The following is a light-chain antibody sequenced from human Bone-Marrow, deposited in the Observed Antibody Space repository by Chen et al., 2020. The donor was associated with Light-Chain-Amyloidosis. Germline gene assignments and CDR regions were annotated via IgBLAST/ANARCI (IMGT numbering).Light chain of an antibody. CDR2: DVS. J-gene: IGLJ2*01. V-gene: IGLV2-14*03. Sequence: QSALTQPASVSGSPGQSITLSCTGTSSDVGGYNYVSWYQQHPGKAPKRIIFDVSNRPSGVSNRFSGSKSGNTAALTISGLQAEDEADYYCSSYTSSSTIVFGGGTKRTVL. CDR1: SSDVGGYNY. CDR3: SSYTSSSTIV.